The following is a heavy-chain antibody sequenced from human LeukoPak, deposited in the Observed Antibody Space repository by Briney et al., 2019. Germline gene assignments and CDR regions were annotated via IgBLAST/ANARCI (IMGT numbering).Heavy chain of an antibody. CDR2: ISSSGSTI. Sequence: SGGSLRLSCAASGFTFSDYYMSWIRQAPGKGLEWVSYISSSGSTIYYADSVKGRFTNSRDNAKNSLYLQMNSLRAEDTAVYYCARDPRNTRYSYGYDYWGQGTLVTVSS. J-gene: IGHJ4*02. CDR3: ARDPRNTRYSYGYDY. V-gene: IGHV3-11*01. CDR1: GFTFSDYY. D-gene: IGHD5-18*01.